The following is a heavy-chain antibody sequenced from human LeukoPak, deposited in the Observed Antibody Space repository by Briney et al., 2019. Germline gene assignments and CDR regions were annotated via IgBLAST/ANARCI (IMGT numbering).Heavy chain of an antibody. CDR3: ASRRDAHPPGDY. J-gene: IGHJ4*02. Sequence: SETLSLTCTVSGGSISSSSCYWGWIRQPPGKGLEWIGSIYYSGSTYYNPSLKSRVTISVDTSKNQFSLKLSSVTAADTAVYYCASRRDAHPPGDYWGQGTLVTVSS. CDR2: IYYSGST. V-gene: IGHV4-39*01. D-gene: IGHD2-8*01. CDR1: GGSISSSSCY.